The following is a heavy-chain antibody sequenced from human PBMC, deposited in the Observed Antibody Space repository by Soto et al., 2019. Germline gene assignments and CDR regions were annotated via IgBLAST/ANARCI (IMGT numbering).Heavy chain of an antibody. CDR3: ARGGWELHYDAFDI. V-gene: IGHV4-34*01. CDR2: INHSGST. D-gene: IGHD1-26*01. Sequence: QVQLQQWGAGLLKPSETLSLTCAVYGGSFSGYYWSWIRQPPGKGLEWIGEINHSGSTNYNPSLKSRVPISVDTSKNQFSLKLSSVTAADTAVYYCARGGWELHYDAFDIWGQGTMVTVSS. J-gene: IGHJ3*02. CDR1: GGSFSGYY.